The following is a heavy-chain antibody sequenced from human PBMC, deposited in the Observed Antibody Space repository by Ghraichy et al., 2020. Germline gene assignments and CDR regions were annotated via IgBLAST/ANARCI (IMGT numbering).Heavy chain of an antibody. CDR3: ARVGPSHSDAWYFSF. CDR1: GFTFTYYN. D-gene: IGHD1-26*01. V-gene: IGHV3-30*04. J-gene: IGHJ4*02. CDR2: ISYDERKK. Sequence: GGSLRLSCAASGFTFTYYNMHWVRQAPGKGLEWVAVISYDERKKNYADSVNGRFTISRDSSKNTLYLQMSSLRVEDTAVYYCARVGPSHSDAWYFSFWGQGTLVTVSS.